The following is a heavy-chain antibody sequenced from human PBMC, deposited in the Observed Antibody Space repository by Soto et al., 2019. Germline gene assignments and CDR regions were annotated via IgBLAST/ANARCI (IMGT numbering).Heavy chain of an antibody. V-gene: IGHV1-8*01. CDR2: MNPNSGNT. Sequence: ASVKVSCKASGYTFTSYDINWVRQATGQGLEWMGWMNPNSGNTGYAQKFQGRVTMTRNTSISTAYMELSSLRSEDAAVYYCARTPGIAAARYYYGMDVWGQGTTVTVSS. D-gene: IGHD6-13*01. CDR1: GYTFTSYD. J-gene: IGHJ6*02. CDR3: ARTPGIAAARYYYGMDV.